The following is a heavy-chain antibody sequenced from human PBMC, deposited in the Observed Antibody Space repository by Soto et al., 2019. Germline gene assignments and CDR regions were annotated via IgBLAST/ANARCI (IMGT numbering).Heavy chain of an antibody. CDR3: ARETRRYSEWLLYSVNWFDP. CDR1: GYSISSGYY. Sequence: SETLSLTCAVSGYSISSGYYWGWIRQPPGKGLEWIGSIYHSGSTYYNPSLKSRVTISVDTSKNQFSLKLSSVTAADTAVYYCARETRRYSEWLLYSVNWFDPWGQGIMVTVSS. D-gene: IGHD3-9*01. J-gene: IGHJ5*02. CDR2: IYHSGST. V-gene: IGHV4-38-2*02.